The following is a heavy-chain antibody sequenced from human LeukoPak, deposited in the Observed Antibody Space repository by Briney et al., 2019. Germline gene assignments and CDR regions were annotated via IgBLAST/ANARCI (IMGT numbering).Heavy chain of an antibody. V-gene: IGHV4-34*01. D-gene: IGHD3-9*01. CDR1: GGSFSGYY. Sequence: SSETLSLTCAVYGGSFSGYYWSWIRQPPGKGLEWIGEINHSGSTNYNPSLKSRDTISVDTSKNQFSLKLSSVTAADTAVYYCASLKGRRYFDWVPPVGSWGQGTLVTVSS. CDR3: ASLKGRRYFDWVPPVGS. CDR2: INHSGST. J-gene: IGHJ5*02.